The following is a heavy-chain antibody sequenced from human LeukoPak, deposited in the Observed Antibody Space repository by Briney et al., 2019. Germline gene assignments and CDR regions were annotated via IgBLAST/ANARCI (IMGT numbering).Heavy chain of an antibody. J-gene: IGHJ4*02. CDR1: GYTFTGYH. CDR2: INPNNGGT. V-gene: IGHV1-2*02. Sequence: ASVKVSCKASGYTFTGYHMHWVRQAPGQGLEWMGWINPNNGGTDYAQKFQGRVTMTRETSICTVYMELSRLRSDDTAVYYCARGGYGDYGTDYWGQGTLVAVSS. D-gene: IGHD4-17*01. CDR3: ARGGYGDYGTDY.